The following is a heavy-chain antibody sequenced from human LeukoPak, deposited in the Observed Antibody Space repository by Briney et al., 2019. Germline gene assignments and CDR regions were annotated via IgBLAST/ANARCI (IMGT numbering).Heavy chain of an antibody. CDR3: ARESVKGGPVVTRY. D-gene: IGHD4-23*01. Sequence: ASVKVSCKASGYTFTSYGISWVRQAPGQGLEWMGWINTNTGNPTYAQGFTGRFVFSLDTSVSTAYLQISSLKAEDTAVYYCARESVKGGPVVTRYWGQGTLVTVSS. J-gene: IGHJ4*02. CDR1: GYTFTSYG. CDR2: INTNTGNP. V-gene: IGHV7-4-1*02.